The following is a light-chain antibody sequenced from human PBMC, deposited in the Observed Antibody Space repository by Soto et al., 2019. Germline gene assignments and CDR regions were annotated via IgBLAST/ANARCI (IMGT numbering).Light chain of an antibody. Sequence: EIVLTQSPGTLSLSPGERATLSCRASQSVSSSYLGWYQQKPGQAPRLLLYGASSRATGIPDRISGSGSGTDFNLTISRLEPEDFAVYYCQQYGSSFSFTFGPGTKVDIK. CDR3: QQYGSSFSFT. CDR2: GAS. V-gene: IGKV3-20*01. J-gene: IGKJ3*01. CDR1: QSVSSSY.